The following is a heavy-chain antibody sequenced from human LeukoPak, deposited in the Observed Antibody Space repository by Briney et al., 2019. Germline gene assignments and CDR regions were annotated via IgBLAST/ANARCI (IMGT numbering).Heavy chain of an antibody. V-gene: IGHV3-21*01. CDR3: VTRAAAGTDLYYFDN. CDR2: ISGGSTYI. D-gene: IGHD6-13*01. J-gene: IGHJ4*01. CDR1: GFSFTSYN. Sequence: GGSLRPSCAASGFSFTSYNMNWVRQAPGKGLEWVSSISGGSTYIDYADPAKGRFTISRDNAKNSLYLEMSSLRAEDTAVYYCVTRAAAGTDLYYFDNWGQGTLVTVSS.